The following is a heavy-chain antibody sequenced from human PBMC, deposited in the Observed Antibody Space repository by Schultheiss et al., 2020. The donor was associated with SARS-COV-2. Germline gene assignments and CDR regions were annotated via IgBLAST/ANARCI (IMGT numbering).Heavy chain of an antibody. Sequence: GGSLRLSCAASGFTFSSYSMNWVRQAPGKGLEWVGRIKSKTDGGTTDYAAPVKGRFTISRDDSKNTLYLQMNSLRAEDTAVYYCAKDEEYSSSSGGALDYWGQGTLVTVSS. CDR1: GFTFSSYS. CDR3: AKDEEYSSSSGGALDY. D-gene: IGHD6-6*01. V-gene: IGHV3-15*01. CDR2: IKSKTDGGTT. J-gene: IGHJ4*02.